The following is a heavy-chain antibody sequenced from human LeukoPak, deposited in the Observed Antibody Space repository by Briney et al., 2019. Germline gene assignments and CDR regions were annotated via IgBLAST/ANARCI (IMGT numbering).Heavy chain of an antibody. CDR1: GYTLTGYY. D-gene: IGHD3-3*01. CDR2: INPNSGGT. CDR3: ARVGVIYDFWSGPRY. J-gene: IGHJ4*02. Sequence: GASVKVSCKASGYTLTGYYMHWVRQAPGQGLEWMARINPNSGGTNYAQKFQGRVTMTRDTSISTAYMELSRLRSDDTAVYYCARVGVIYDFWSGPRYWGQGTLVTVSS. V-gene: IGHV1-2*06.